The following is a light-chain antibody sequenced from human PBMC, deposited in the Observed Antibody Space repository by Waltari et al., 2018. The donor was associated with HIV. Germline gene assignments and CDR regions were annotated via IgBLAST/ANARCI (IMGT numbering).Light chain of an antibody. CDR2: RDY. V-gene: IGLV1-47*01. CDR1: SSNVRSKP. J-gene: IGLJ1*01. CDR3: VAWDDSLSGYV. Sequence: QSVLTHPPSASGTLGQSVTIACPGSSSNVRSKPLSWLQQVSGTAPKLLIYRDYQRRSGIPDRFSGSKSGASASLTISGLRSEDEADYYCVAWDDSLSGYVFGTGTKVSVL.